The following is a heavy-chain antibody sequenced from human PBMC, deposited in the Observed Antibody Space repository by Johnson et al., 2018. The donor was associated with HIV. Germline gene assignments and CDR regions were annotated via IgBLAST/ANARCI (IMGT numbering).Heavy chain of an antibody. CDR3: ARDPSRSPGAFDI. CDR1: GFTFSSYG. V-gene: IGHV3-30*02. CDR2: IRYDGSNK. Sequence: QMLLVESGGSVIRPGGSLRLSCAASGFTFSSYGMHWVRQAPGKGLEWVAFIRYDGSNKYYADSVKGRFTVSRDNSKNTLYLQMNSLRADDTAVYYCARDPSRSPGAFDIWGQGTMVTVSS. D-gene: IGHD1-1*01. J-gene: IGHJ3*02.